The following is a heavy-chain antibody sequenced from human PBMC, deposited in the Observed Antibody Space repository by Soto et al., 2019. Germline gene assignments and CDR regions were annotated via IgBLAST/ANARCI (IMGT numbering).Heavy chain of an antibody. V-gene: IGHV4-34*01. Sequence: KPSETLSLTCAVYGGSFIGHSCTCIRHSPLKGLEWIGDINHSGRVNYSPSLKSRVTISLDTSKNQFSLTLSAVTAADTAVYYCSTRAYDTNGYYRFDPWGQGTLVTVSS. J-gene: IGHJ5*01. CDR3: STRAYDTNGYYRFDP. CDR1: GGSFIGHS. CDR2: INHSGRV. D-gene: IGHD3-22*01.